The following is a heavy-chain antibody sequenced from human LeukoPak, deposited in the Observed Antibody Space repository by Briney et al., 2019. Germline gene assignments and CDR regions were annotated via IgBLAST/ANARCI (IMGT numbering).Heavy chain of an antibody. V-gene: IGHV4-38-2*02. D-gene: IGHD4-17*01. CDR1: GYSISSGYY. CDR2: IYHSGST. CDR3: ARNGENGDYSPYYYMDV. J-gene: IGHJ6*03. Sequence: SSETLSLTCTVSGYSISSGYYWGWIRQPPGKGLEWIGSIYHSGSTYYNPSLKSRVTISVDTSKNQFSLKLSSVTAADTAVYYCARNGENGDYSPYYYMDVWGKGTTVTVSS.